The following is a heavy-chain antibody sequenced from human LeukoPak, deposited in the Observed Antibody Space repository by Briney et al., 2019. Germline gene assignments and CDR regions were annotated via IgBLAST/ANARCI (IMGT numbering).Heavy chain of an antibody. CDR1: GGSISSYY. CDR2: IYYSGST. Sequence: SETLSLNCTVSGGSISSYYWSWIRQPPGKGLEWIGYIYYSGSTNYNPSLKSRVTILVDTSKNQFSLKLSSVTAADTAVYYCAKVRGNWFDPWGQGTLVTVSS. J-gene: IGHJ5*02. CDR3: AKVRGNWFDP. V-gene: IGHV4-59*13.